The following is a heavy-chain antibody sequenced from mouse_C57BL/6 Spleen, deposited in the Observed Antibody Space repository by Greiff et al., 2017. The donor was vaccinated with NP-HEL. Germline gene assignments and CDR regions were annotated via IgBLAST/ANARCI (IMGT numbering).Heavy chain of an antibody. CDR1: GYTFTSYW. V-gene: IGHV1-64*01. D-gene: IGHD4-1*01. Sequence: QVQLQQPGAELVKPGASVKLSCKASGYTFTSYWMHWVKHRPGQGLEWIGMIHPTSGSTNYNEKFKSKATLTVDKSSSTAYMQLSSLTSEDSAVYYCARSRDWEAWFAYWGQGTLVTVSA. CDR3: ARSRDWEAWFAY. J-gene: IGHJ3*01. CDR2: IHPTSGST.